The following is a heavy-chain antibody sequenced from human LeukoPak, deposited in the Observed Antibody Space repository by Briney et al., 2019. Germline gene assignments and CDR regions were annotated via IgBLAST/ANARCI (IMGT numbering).Heavy chain of an antibody. D-gene: IGHD4-17*01. CDR1: GFTFSSYS. CDR2: ISSSSSYI. J-gene: IGHJ4*02. V-gene: IGHV3-21*01. CDR3: ARDHGYGDYPADY. Sequence: PGGSLRLSCAASGFTFSSYSMNWVRQAPGKGLEWVSSISSSSSYIYYADSVKGRFTISRDNAKNSLYLQMNSLRAEDTAVYYCARDHGYGDYPADYWGQGTLVTVSS.